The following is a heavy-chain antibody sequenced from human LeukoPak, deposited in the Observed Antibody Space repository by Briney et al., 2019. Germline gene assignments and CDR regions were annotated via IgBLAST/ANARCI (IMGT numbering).Heavy chain of an antibody. J-gene: IGHJ4*02. V-gene: IGHV3-23*01. D-gene: IGHD2-21*02. CDR2: ISGGGGST. CDR3: VREDTPATANY. Sequence: GGSLRLSCAASGFTFRTYAMSWVRQAPGKGLEWVSFISGGGGSTHLADSVKGRFIISRDNSKDTLFLQMHSLRPGDTAVYYCVREDTPATANYWGQGTLVTISS. CDR1: GFTFRTYA.